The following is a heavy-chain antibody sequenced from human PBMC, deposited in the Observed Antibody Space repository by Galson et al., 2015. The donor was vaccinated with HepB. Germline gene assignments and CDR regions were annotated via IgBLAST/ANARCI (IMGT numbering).Heavy chain of an antibody. V-gene: IGHV3-30*04. D-gene: IGHD3-22*01. Sequence: SLRLSCAASGFTFSSYAMHWVRQAPGKGLEWVAVISYDGSNKYYADSVKGRFTISRDNSKNTLYLQMNSLRAEDTAVYYCARAPQSYYYDSSGYYSMGSEFDYWGQGTLVTVSS. J-gene: IGHJ4*02. CDR2: ISYDGSNK. CDR3: ARAPQSYYYDSSGYYSMGSEFDY. CDR1: GFTFSSYA.